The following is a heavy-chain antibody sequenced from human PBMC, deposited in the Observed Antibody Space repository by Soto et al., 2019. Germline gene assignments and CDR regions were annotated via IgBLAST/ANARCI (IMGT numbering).Heavy chain of an antibody. Sequence: GGSLRLSCAASGFTFSDYYMSWIRQAPGKGLEWVSYISSSSSYTNYADSVKGRFTISRDNAKNSLYLQMNSLRAEDTAVYYCARADSSSWYPLSDYYYYGMDVWGQGTTVTVSS. J-gene: IGHJ6*02. CDR3: ARADSSSWYPLSDYYYYGMDV. CDR1: GFTFSDYY. V-gene: IGHV3-11*06. CDR2: ISSSSSYT. D-gene: IGHD6-13*01.